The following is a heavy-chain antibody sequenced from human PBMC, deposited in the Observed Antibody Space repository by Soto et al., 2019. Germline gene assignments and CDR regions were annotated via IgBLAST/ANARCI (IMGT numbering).Heavy chain of an antibody. CDR2: IWYDGSNK. J-gene: IGHJ6*03. CDR3: ARVSRSYDYIWGSYRHKTKNTVGYMDV. V-gene: IGHV3-33*01. CDR1: GFTFSSYG. D-gene: IGHD3-16*02. Sequence: GGSLRLSCAASGFTFSSYGMHWVRQAPGKGLEWVAVIWYDGSNKYYADSVKGRFTISRDNSKNTLYLQMNSLGAEDTAVYYCARVSRSYDYIWGSYRHKTKNTVGYMDVWGKGTTVTVSS.